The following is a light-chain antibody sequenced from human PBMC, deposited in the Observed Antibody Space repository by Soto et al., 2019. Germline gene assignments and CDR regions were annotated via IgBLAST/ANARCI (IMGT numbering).Light chain of an antibody. Sequence: QSALTQPASVSGSPGQSITISCTGTSSDVGSYNLVSWYQQHPGKAPKLMIYEGSKRPSGIPDRFSGSKSGTSTTLGVTGLQTGDDADYYCGTWDTSLSVWVFGGGTKLTVL. J-gene: IGLJ3*02. CDR1: SSDVGSYNL. CDR3: GTWDTSLSVWV. V-gene: IGLV2-14*02. CDR2: EGS.